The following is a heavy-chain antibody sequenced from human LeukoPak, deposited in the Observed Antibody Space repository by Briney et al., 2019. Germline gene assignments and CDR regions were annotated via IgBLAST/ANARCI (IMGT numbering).Heavy chain of an antibody. J-gene: IGHJ4*02. CDR1: GFTFDDYA. V-gene: IGHV3-9*01. CDR3: ARAYYDFWSGYFPSDY. Sequence: GGSLRLTCAASGFTFDDYAMHWVRQAPGKGLEWVSGISWNSGSIGYADSVKGRFTISRDNSKNTLYLQMNSLRAEDTAVYYCARAYYDFWSGYFPSDYWGQGTLVTVSS. D-gene: IGHD3-3*01. CDR2: ISWNSGSI.